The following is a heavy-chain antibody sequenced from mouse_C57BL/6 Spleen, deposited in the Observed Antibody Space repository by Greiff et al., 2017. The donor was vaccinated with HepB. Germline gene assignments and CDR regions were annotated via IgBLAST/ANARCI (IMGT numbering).Heavy chain of an antibody. D-gene: IGHD1-1*01. CDR1: GYTFTSYT. CDR2: INPSSGYT. Sequence: QVQLQHSGAELARPGASVKMSCKASGYTFTSYTMHWVKQRPGQGLEWIGYINPSSGYTKYNQKFKDKATLTADKSSSTAYMQLSSLTSEDSAVYYCAREGTTTTVVATEAMDYWGQGTSVTVSS. V-gene: IGHV1-4*01. CDR3: AREGTTTTVVATEAMDY. J-gene: IGHJ4*01.